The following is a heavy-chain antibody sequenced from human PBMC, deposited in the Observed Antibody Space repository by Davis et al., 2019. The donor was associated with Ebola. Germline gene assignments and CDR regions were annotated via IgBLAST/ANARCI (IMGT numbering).Heavy chain of an antibody. CDR3: ARDRWVANIHEGPFDG. CDR2: ISTSGTSI. Sequence: GGSLRLSCAASGFTFSSYEMNWVRQAPGKGLEWVSYISTSGTSIYYADSMRGRFTISRDNAMNSLYLQMNSLRAEDTAVYYCARDRWVANIHEGPFDGWGQGTLVTVSS. J-gene: IGHJ4*02. CDR1: GFTFSSYE. D-gene: IGHD4/OR15-4a*01. V-gene: IGHV3-48*03.